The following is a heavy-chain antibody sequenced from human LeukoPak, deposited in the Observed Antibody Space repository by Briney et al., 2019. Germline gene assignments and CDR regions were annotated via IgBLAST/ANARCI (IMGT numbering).Heavy chain of an antibody. Sequence: GGSLRLSCAASGFTLSSYWMSWVRQAPGKGLERVANIKQDGSEKYYVDSVKGRFTISRDNAKNSLYLQMNSLRAADTAVYYCARLRGDVLYGSGSYRPFPYYYYYMDVWGKGTTVTISS. CDR2: IKQDGSEK. CDR1: GFTLSSYW. D-gene: IGHD3-10*01. V-gene: IGHV3-7*01. J-gene: IGHJ6*03. CDR3: ARLRGDVLYGSGSYRPFPYYYYYMDV.